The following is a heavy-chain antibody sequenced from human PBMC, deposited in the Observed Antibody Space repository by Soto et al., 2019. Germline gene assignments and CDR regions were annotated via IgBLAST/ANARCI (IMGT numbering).Heavy chain of an antibody. J-gene: IGHJ4*02. V-gene: IGHV3-33*01. CDR3: ATDLGMPSGGRWYSTFFED. D-gene: IGHD2-15*01. CDR1: GFTFSSRG. Sequence: QVQLVESGGGVVQPGRSLRLSCEASGFTFSSRGMHWVRQAQGKGLEWVAVIWSHGSGQYYADSVRGRFTISRDNSRTILYLQMNSLRADDTAVYYCATDLGMPSGGRWYSTFFEDWGQGTLVTVSP. CDR2: IWSHGSGQ.